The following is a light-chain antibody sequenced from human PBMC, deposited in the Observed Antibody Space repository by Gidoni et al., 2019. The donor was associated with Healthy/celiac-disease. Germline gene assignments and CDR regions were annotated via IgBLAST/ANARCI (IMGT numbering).Light chain of an antibody. Sequence: EIVLTQSPGTLSLSPGETATLACRASQSVSSSYFAWYQQKHGQAPRLIIYGASSRATGIPDRFSGSGSVTDFTLTISSLEPEDFSGYYCQQYGLTFGGGTKVEIK. CDR3: QQYGLT. CDR1: QSVSSSY. J-gene: IGKJ4*01. V-gene: IGKV3-20*01. CDR2: GAS.